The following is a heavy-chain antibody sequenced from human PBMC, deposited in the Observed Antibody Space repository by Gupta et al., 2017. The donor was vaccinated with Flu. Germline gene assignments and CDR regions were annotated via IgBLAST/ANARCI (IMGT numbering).Heavy chain of an antibody. V-gene: IGHV4-31*02. CDR3: ARGYCSGGTCYSGGHNWFDP. Sequence: TWIRQRPEKGLEWIGHIFYSGSTYYSPALKSRVTMSVDTSKNQFSLKLNSVTAADTAVYYCARGYCSGGTCYSGGHNWFDPWGQGTRITVSS. CDR2: IFYSGST. J-gene: IGHJ5*02. D-gene: IGHD2-15*01.